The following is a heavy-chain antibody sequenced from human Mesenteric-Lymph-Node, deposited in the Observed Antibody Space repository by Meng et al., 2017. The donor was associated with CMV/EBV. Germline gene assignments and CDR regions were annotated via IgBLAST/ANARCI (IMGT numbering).Heavy chain of an antibody. CDR2: IRSKAYGGTT. Sequence: GESLKISCSASGFTFSSYAMSWVRQAPGKGLEWVGFIRSKAYGGTTEYASSVKGRFTISRDDSKSIDYLQMNSLKTEGTAVYYCTRGYCSSTSCYREAYYFDYWGQGTLVTVSS. CDR1: GFTFSSYA. J-gene: IGHJ4*02. D-gene: IGHD2-2*02. V-gene: IGHV3-49*04. CDR3: TRGYCSSTSCYREAYYFDY.